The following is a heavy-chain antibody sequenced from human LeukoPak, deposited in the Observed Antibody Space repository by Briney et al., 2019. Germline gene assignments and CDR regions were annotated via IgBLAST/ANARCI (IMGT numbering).Heavy chain of an antibody. CDR3: ARETSTAEYYFDY. CDR2: ISSSGGAI. V-gene: IGHV3-48*04. CDR1: GFSLKTYG. D-gene: IGHD4-11*01. J-gene: IGHJ4*02. Sequence: GGSLRLSCAVSGFSLKTYGTNWVRQAPGKGLEWIAQISSSGGAIYYADSVKGRFTISRDNAENSLYLQMNSLGAEDTAVYYCARETSTAEYYFDYWGRGTLVSVSS.